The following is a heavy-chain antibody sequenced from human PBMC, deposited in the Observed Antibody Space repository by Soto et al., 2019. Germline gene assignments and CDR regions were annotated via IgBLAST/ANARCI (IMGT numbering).Heavy chain of an antibody. CDR2: IYYSGST. CDR3: ARISMVRGVPNWFDP. D-gene: IGHD3-10*01. CDR1: GVSISSSSYY. Sequence: SETLSLTCTVSGVSISSSSYYWVWIRQPPGKGLEWIGSIYYSGSTYYNPSLKSRVTISVDTSKNQFSLKLSSVTAADTAVYYCARISMVRGVPNWFDPWGQGTLVTVSS. J-gene: IGHJ5*02. V-gene: IGHV4-39*01.